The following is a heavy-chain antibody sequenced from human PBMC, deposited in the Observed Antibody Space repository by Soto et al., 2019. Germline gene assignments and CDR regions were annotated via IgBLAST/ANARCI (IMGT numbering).Heavy chain of an antibody. V-gene: IGHV1-2*04. J-gene: IGHJ3*02. CDR1: GYTFTSYG. CDR2: INPNSGGT. D-gene: IGHD3-9*01. Sequence: GASVKVSCKASGYTFTSYGISWVRQAPGQGLEWMGWINPNSGGTNYAQKFQGWVTMTRDTSISTAYMELSRLRSDDTAVYYCARARSIYDILTGYYSPPNDAFDIWGQGTMVTVSS. CDR3: ARARSIYDILTGYYSPPNDAFDI.